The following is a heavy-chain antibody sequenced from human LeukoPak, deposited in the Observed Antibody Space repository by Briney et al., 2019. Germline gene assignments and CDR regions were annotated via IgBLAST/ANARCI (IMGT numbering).Heavy chain of an antibody. CDR1: GFTFSSYA. V-gene: IGHV3-23*01. D-gene: IGHD3-22*01. Sequence: PGGSLRLSCAASGFTFSSYAMSWVRQAPGKGLEWVSAISGSGGSTYYADSVKGRFTISRDNSKNTLYLQMNSLRAEDTAVYYCAKKGPYYYDSSGYSLPTEYFQHWGQGTLVTVSS. CDR3: AKKGPYYYDSSGYSLPTEYFQH. J-gene: IGHJ1*01. CDR2: ISGSGGST.